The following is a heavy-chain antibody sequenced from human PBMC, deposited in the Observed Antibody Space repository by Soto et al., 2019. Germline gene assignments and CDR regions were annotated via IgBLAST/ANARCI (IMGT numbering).Heavy chain of an antibody. Sequence: EVQLVESGEGLVQPGGSLRLSCAASGFTFSSYNIHWIRQAPGKGLEFVSAISRSGDRTYYADSVKGRFTITRDNSKNTVWLQMGSLSAEAMAVYYCARARCSSGQCYYFDYWGRGALVSVSS. V-gene: IGHV3-64*02. CDR3: ARARCSSGQCYYFDY. CDR2: ISRSGDRT. CDR1: GFTFSSYN. J-gene: IGHJ4*02. D-gene: IGHD2-15*01.